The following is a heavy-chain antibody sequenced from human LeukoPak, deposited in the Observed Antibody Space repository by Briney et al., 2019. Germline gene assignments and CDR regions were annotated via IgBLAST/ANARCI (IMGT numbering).Heavy chain of an antibody. CDR3: ANLPIVGAADY. CDR2: ISGNTGGI. V-gene: IGHV3-23*01. Sequence: GGSLRVSCAASGFTFSTYGMAWVRQPPGRGLEWVSAISGNTGGIYYSDSVRGRFTISRDDSKSTLYLQMSSLRVEDTAIYYCANLPIVGAADYWGQGTLVTVSS. D-gene: IGHD1-26*01. CDR1: GFTFSTYG. J-gene: IGHJ4*02.